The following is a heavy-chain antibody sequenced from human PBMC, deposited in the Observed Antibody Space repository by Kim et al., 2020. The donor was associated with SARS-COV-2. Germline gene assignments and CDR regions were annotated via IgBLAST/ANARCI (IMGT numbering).Heavy chain of an antibody. CDR3: ARDRAALDL. CDR2: ISPDGASR. J-gene: IGHJ5*02. CDR1: GLDLSGYW. V-gene: IGHV3-74*01. Sequence: GGSLRLSCEASGLDLSGYWLHWVRQAPGKGLVWVSRISPDGASRNYADSVKGRFIISRDNANNTVFLQMNNLRGDDPAFYFCARDRAALDLWGRGGLVTVSS. D-gene: IGHD3-10*01.